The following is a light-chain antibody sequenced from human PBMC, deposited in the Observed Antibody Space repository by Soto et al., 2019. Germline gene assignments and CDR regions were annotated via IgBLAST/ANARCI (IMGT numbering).Light chain of an antibody. CDR1: RSSVGSNA. Sequence: VLTQPPSASGTPGQRVTISCSGSRSSVGSNAVNWYQHLPGTAPKLLIYSNNHRPSGVPDRFSASKAGASASLAISGLQSEDEGDYYCAAWDASLGGFYVFGSGTRSPS. V-gene: IGLV1-44*01. J-gene: IGLJ1*01. CDR2: SNN. CDR3: AAWDASLGGFYV.